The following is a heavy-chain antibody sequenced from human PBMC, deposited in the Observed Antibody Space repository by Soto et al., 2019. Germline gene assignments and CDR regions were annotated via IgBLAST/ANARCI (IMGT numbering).Heavy chain of an antibody. V-gene: IGHV1-24*01. CDR3: AKVGGSGWLIDAFDI. J-gene: IGHJ3*02. CDR2: FDPEDGET. Sequence: ASVKVSCKVSGYTLTELSMHWVRQAPGKGLEWMGGFDPEDGETIYAQKFQGRVTMTEDTSTDTAYMELSSLRSEDTAVYYCAKVGGSGWLIDAFDIWGQGTMVTVSS. CDR1: GYTLTELS. D-gene: IGHD6-19*01.